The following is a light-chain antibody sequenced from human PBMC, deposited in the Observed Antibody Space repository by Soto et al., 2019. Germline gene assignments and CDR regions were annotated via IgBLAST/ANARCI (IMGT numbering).Light chain of an antibody. V-gene: IGLV1-40*01. CDR3: QSYDSRLSGSV. J-gene: IGLJ2*01. CDR2: GNS. Sequence: QSVLTQPPSVSGAPGQRATISCTGRSSNIGAGYDVHWYQQLPGTSPKLLIYGNSNRPSGVPDRFSGSKSGTSASLASTGLQAEDGADYYCQSYDSRLSGSVFGGGTKLTVL. CDR1: SSNIGAGYD.